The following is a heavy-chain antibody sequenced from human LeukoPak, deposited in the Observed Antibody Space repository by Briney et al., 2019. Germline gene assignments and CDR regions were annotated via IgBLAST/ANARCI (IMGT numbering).Heavy chain of an antibody. Sequence: SETLSLTCAVYGGSFSGYYWSWIRQPPVKGLEWIGEINHSGSTNYNPSLKSRVTISVDTSKNQFSLKLSSVTAADTAVYYCASTSPGIAVAGTSTEDAIDIWGQGTMVTVSS. D-gene: IGHD6-19*01. CDR3: ASTSPGIAVAGTSTEDAIDI. V-gene: IGHV4-34*01. J-gene: IGHJ3*02. CDR2: INHSGST. CDR1: GGSFSGYY.